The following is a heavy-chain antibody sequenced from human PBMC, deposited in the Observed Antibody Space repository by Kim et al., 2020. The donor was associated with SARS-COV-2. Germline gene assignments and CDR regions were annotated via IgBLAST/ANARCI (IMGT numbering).Heavy chain of an antibody. D-gene: IGHD6-13*01. Sequence: ASVKVSCKASGYTFTSYYMHWVRQAPGQGLEWMGIINPSGGSTSYAQKFQGRVTMTRDTSTSTVYMELSSLRSEDTAVYYCARDGEARMYSSSWYGVAVAGTDYFDYWGQGTLVTVSS. CDR2: INPSGGST. J-gene: IGHJ4*02. CDR3: ARDGEARMYSSSWYGVAVAGTDYFDY. CDR1: GYTFTSYY. V-gene: IGHV1-46*01.